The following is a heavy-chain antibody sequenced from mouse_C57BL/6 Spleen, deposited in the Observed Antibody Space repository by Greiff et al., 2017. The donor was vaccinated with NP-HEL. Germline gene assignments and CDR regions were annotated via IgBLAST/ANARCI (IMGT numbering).Heavy chain of an antibody. J-gene: IGHJ2*01. CDR3: ARDYGSSYPYYFDY. CDR2: IDPSDSYT. CDR1: GYTFTSYW. V-gene: IGHV1-59*01. Sequence: QVQLQQPGAELVRPGTSVKLSCKASGYTFTSYWMHWVKQRPGQGLEWIGVIDPSDSYTNYNQKFKGKATLTVDTSSSTAYMQLSSLTSVDSAVYDCARDYGSSYPYYFDYWGQGTTLTVSS. D-gene: IGHD1-1*01.